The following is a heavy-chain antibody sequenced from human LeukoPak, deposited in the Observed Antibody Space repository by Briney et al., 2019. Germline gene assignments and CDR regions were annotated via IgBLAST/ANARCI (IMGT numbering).Heavy chain of an antibody. CDR1: GYTFTSYG. CDR2: INPNSGGT. D-gene: IGHD6-19*01. J-gene: IGHJ5*02. CDR3: ATLDGSGIAVAGYNWFDP. Sequence: ASVKVSCKASGYTFTSYGISWVRQARGQGLEWMGRINPNSGGTNYAQKFQGRVTMTRDTSISTAYMELSRLRSDDTAVYYCATLDGSGIAVAGYNWFDPWGQGTLVTVSS. V-gene: IGHV1-2*06.